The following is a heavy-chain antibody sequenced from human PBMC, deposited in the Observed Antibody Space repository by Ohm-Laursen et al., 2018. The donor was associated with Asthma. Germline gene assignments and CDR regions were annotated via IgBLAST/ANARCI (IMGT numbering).Heavy chain of an antibody. D-gene: IGHD5-12*01. CDR2: IYYSGST. CDR3: ARGGYSGYDHDAFDI. V-gene: IGHV4-39*01. J-gene: IGHJ3*02. CDR1: GGSISSSSYY. Sequence: SDTLSLTCAVSGGSISSSSYYWGWIRQPPGKGLEWIGSIYYSGSTYYNPSLKSRVTISVDTSKNQFSLKLGSVTAADTAIYYCARGGYSGYDHDAFDIWGQGTMVTVSS.